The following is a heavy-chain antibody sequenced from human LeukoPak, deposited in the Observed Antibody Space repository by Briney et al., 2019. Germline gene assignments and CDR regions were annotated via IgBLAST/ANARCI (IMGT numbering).Heavy chain of an antibody. CDR1: GFTFSSYA. J-gene: IGHJ4*02. Sequence: GGSLRLSCAASGFTFSSYAMSWVRQAPGKGLEWVSAISGSGDNTKYADSVKGRFTVSRDNSKDTLYLQMNSLRAEDTAIYYCAKDRTTSGTFFPDDWGQGTLVTVSS. D-gene: IGHD1-14*01. V-gene: IGHV3-23*01. CDR3: AKDRTTSGTFFPDD. CDR2: ISGSGDNT.